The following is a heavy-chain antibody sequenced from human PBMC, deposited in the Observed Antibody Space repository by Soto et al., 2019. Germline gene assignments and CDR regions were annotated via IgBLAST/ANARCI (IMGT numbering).Heavy chain of an antibody. CDR2: LSGDGRST. CDR3: VKGNWAYSYNNWFDP. CDR1: GFTFRSYA. V-gene: IGHV3-64D*06. Sequence: LRLSCPASGFTFRSYAIHWVRQAPGKGLEYVSALSGDGRSTYYADSVKGRFTVFRDNSKNTLFLQMSSLRVEDTAVYYCVKGNWAYSYNNWFDPWGQGTLVTVSS. J-gene: IGHJ5*02. D-gene: IGHD5-18*01.